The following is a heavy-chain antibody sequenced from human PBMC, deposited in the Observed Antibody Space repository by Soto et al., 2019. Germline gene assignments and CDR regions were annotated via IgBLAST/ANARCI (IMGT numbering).Heavy chain of an antibody. J-gene: IGHJ4*02. CDR2: IYYTGFT. D-gene: IGHD6-25*01. V-gene: IGHV4-59*02. CDR1: GDSVTSHY. Sequence: PETLSLTCSFSGDSVTSHYFTWIRQPPEKGLEWIGYIYYTGFTHYNPSLKSRVTISVDTSKNQFSLQLSSVTAADTAVYYCARVDYSSAFYWGQGTLVTVSS. CDR3: ARVDYSSAFY.